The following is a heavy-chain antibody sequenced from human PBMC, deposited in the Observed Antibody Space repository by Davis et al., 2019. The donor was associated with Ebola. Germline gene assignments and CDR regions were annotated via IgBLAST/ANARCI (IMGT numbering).Heavy chain of an antibody. CDR2: IIPVFRTA. D-gene: IGHD6-19*01. Sequence: SVKVSCKAVGDTLTSYAMTWVRQAPGQGLEWMGGIIPVFRTANYAQKFQGRVTITTDTSASTAYLDLSSLRSDDTAVFYCARATFGYNSGWYADYWGQGTLVTVSS. CDR1: GDTLTSYA. J-gene: IGHJ4*02. V-gene: IGHV1-69*05. CDR3: ARATFGYNSGWYADY.